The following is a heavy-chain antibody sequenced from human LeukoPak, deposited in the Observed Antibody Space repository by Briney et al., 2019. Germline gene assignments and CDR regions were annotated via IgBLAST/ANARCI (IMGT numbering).Heavy chain of an antibody. CDR3: TRVYSSAYGSFDI. J-gene: IGHJ3*02. CDR2: IRSKTNNYTT. Sequence: GGSLRLSSTASRLAFSGSDVHWVRQASGKGVEWVGRIRSKTNNYTTAYAASVRGRFTISRDDSKNTAYLQMNSLKTEDTAIYYCTRVYSSAYGSFDIWGQGTMVTVPS. D-gene: IGHD6-19*01. CDR1: RLAFSGSD. V-gene: IGHV3-73*01.